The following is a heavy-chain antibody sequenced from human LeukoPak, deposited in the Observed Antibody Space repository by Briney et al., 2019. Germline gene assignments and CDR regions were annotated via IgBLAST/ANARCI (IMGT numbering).Heavy chain of an antibody. CDR3: ARDVPARSGSYPKYFQH. CDR2: ISSSSSYI. CDR1: GFTFSSYS. D-gene: IGHD1-26*01. Sequence: GGSLRLSCAASGFTFSSYSMNWVRQAPGKGLEWVSSISSSSSYIYYADSVKGRFTISRDNAKNSLYLQMNSLRAEDTAVYYCARDVPARSGSYPKYFQHWGQGTLVTVSS. J-gene: IGHJ1*01. V-gene: IGHV3-21*01.